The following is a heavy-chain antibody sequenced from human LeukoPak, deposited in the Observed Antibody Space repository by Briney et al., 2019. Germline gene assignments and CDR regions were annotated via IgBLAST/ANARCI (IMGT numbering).Heavy chain of an antibody. Sequence: PGGSLRLSCAASGFALSSHWMTWVRQAPGKGLEWVANIKQDGSERYYVDSVKGRFTISRDNAKNSLYLQMNSLRAEDTAVYYCASNPPQYYDSSGYYANWFDPWGPGTLVTVSS. J-gene: IGHJ5*02. V-gene: IGHV3-7*03. D-gene: IGHD3-22*01. CDR2: IKQDGSER. CDR1: GFALSSHW. CDR3: ASNPPQYYDSSGYYANWFDP.